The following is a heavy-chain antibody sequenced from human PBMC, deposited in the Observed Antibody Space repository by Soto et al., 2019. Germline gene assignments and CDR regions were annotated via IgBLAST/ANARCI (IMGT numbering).Heavy chain of an antibody. J-gene: IGHJ6*02. CDR1: GYSFTIYC. D-gene: IGHD3-9*01. CDR2: IYPGDSDT. CDR3: ARHSRYDILTGSYYYGMDV. Sequence: PGESLKISCKGSGYSFTIYCIGWVLQRPWKGLEWMGIIYPGDSDTRYSPSFQGQVTISADKSISTAYLQWSSLKASDTAMYYCARHSRYDILTGSYYYGMDVWGQGTTVTVSS. V-gene: IGHV5-51*01.